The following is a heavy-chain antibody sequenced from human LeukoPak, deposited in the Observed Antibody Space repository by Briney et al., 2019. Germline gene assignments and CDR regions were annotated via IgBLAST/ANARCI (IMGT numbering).Heavy chain of an antibody. CDR3: ARGGFWSAYYFDY. CDR1: GFTFSSYW. CDR2: IKQAGSET. Sequence: GGSLRLSCAASGFTFSSYWMTWVRQAPGKGLEWVANIKQAGSETSYVDSVKGRFTISRDNAKNSLYLQISTLRAEDTAVYYCARGGFWSAYYFDYWGQGTLVPVSP. J-gene: IGHJ4*02. V-gene: IGHV3-7*04. D-gene: IGHD3-3*01.